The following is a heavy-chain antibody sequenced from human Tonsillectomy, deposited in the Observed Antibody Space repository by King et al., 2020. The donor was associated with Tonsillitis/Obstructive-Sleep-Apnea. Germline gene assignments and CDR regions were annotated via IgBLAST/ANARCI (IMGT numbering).Heavy chain of an antibody. V-gene: IGHV3-7*03. CDR3: ARGYPGAFDI. Sequence: VQLVESGGGLVQPGGSLRLSCAASGFTFSSYWMSWVRQAPMKGLEWVANINQDGSEKYYVDSVKGRFTISRDNAKNSLYLLMNSLRAEDTAVYYCARGYPGAFDIWGQGTVVTVSS. CDR1: GFTFSSYW. D-gene: IGHD2-2*02. CDR2: INQDGSEK. J-gene: IGHJ3*02.